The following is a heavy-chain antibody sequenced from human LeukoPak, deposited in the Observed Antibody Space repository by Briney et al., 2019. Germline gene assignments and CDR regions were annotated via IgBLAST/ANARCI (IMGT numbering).Heavy chain of an antibody. J-gene: IGHJ6*04. V-gene: IGHV1-46*01. Sequence: GASVKVSCKASGYTFTSYYMHWVRRVPGQGLEWMGLINPSGGSTYYAQKFLGRVSMTSDTFTNRVYMELSSLRSEDTAIYYRARGSYGSDNTYYFYGMDVWGKGTTVTVSS. CDR1: GYTFTSYY. CDR2: INPSGGST. D-gene: IGHD3-10*01. CDR3: ARGSYGSDNTYYFYGMDV.